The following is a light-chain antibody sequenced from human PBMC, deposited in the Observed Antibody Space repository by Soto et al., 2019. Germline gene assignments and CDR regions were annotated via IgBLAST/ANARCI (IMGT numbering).Light chain of an antibody. V-gene: IGKV3-20*01. CDR3: QQYGSSPFT. Sequence: EIVLTQSPGTLSLSPGERATLSCRASQSVSSGYLAWYQQKPGQAPRLLIYGASSRDTGIPDRFSGSGSGTDFTLTISRLKPEDFAVYYCQQYGSSPFTFGPGTKVDIK. CDR1: QSVSSGY. J-gene: IGKJ3*01. CDR2: GAS.